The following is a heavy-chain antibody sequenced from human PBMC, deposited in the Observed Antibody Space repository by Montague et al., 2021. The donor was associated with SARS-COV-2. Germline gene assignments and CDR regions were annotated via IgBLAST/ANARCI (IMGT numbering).Heavy chain of an antibody. J-gene: IGHJ3*02. D-gene: IGHD3-10*01. CDR1: GDSINNSRYY. CDR3: ARLESTRGVIIRGAFHI. Sequence: SETLSLTCSVSGDSINNSRYYWGWIRQPPGKGLEWFGTIYYSGSAXYNPSLKSRVTISVDTSKDQFSLKLNSVTATDTAVYYCARLESTRGVIIRGAFHIWGQGTKVTVSS. CDR2: IYYSGSA. V-gene: IGHV4-39*01.